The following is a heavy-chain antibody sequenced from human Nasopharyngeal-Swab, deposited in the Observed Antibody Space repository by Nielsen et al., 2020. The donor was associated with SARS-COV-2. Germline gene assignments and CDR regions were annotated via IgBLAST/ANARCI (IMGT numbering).Heavy chain of an antibody. CDR2: IWYDGSNK. CDR3: ARDEAGTANSGFDY. V-gene: IGHV3-33*01. Sequence: GESLKISCAASGFTFSTFGMHWVRQAPGKGLEWVAVIWYDGSNKYYADSVKGRFTISRDNSKNTLYLQMNSLRAEVTAIYYCARDEAGTANSGFDYWGQGTLVTVSS. CDR1: GFTFSTFG. D-gene: IGHD1-1*01. J-gene: IGHJ4*02.